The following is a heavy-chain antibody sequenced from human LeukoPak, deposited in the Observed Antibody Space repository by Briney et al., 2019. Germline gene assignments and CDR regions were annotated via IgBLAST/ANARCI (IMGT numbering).Heavy chain of an antibody. CDR1: GGSISSYY. Sequence: SETLSLTCTVSGGSISSYYWSWIRQPPGKGLEWIGYIYYSGSTNYNPSLKSRATISVDTSKNQFSLKLSSVTAADTAVYYCARLSFWSGFDYWGQGTLVTVSS. CDR2: IYYSGST. D-gene: IGHD3-3*01. J-gene: IGHJ4*02. CDR3: ARLSFWSGFDY. V-gene: IGHV4-59*08.